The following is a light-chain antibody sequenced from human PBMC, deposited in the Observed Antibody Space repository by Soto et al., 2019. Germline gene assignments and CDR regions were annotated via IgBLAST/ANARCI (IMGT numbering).Light chain of an antibody. J-gene: IGLJ2*01. CDR3: CSYAGISTYVI. V-gene: IGLV2-23*01. CDR2: EDS. CDR1: NSDVGRFNL. Sequence: QSALTQPASVSGSPGQSITISCTGTNSDVGRFNLVSWYQQHPGRAPKVIIYEDSKRPSGVSNRFSGSKSGNTASLTISGLQAEDEAGYYCCSYAGISTYVIFGGGTKLTVL.